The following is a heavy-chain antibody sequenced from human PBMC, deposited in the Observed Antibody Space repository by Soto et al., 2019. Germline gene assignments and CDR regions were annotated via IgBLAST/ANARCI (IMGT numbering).Heavy chain of an antibody. Sequence: PGGSLRLSCAASGCTFSDYYMHWVRQAPGKGLVWVSRLNGDGSDTRYADSVKGRFTISRDNAKNTLYLQMNSLRAEDTAVYYCARSENGRFSYWGQGSLVTVSS. D-gene: IGHD1-26*01. CDR2: LNGDGSDT. V-gene: IGHV3-74*01. J-gene: IGHJ4*02. CDR1: GCTFSDYY. CDR3: ARSENGRFSY.